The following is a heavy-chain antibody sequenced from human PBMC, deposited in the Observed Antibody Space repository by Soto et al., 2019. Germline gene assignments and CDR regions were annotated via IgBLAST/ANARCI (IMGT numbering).Heavy chain of an antibody. Sequence: NPSETLSLTCTVSGASIKSRNYFWGWIRQPPGKGLESVGSIHSSGGTYYNPSLKSRVTVSVDLSNSHFSLSLKSLTATDTAVYYCGRLAEAATGHTDFDFWGQGTLVTVSS. CDR2: IHSSGGT. CDR1: GASIKSRNYF. V-gene: IGHV4-39*02. CDR3: GRLAEAATGHTDFDF. J-gene: IGHJ4*02. D-gene: IGHD2-15*01.